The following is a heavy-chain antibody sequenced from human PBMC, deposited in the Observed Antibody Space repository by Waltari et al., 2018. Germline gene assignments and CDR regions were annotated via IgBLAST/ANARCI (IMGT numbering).Heavy chain of an antibody. CDR1: GFIFNNYG. J-gene: IGHJ1*01. V-gene: IGHV3-21*02. CDR2: ISGSGNTI. D-gene: IGHD4-17*01. CDR3: VRGRLTTVVTPWDF. Sequence: EVQLLESGGGLVKPGGSLRLACEASGFIFNNYGMHWVRQAPGKGLEWVSFISGSGNTIYYEDSVKGRFSMSRDNAKNVLYLQMSGLRAEDTALYYCVRGRLTTVVTPWDFWGQGTLVTVSS.